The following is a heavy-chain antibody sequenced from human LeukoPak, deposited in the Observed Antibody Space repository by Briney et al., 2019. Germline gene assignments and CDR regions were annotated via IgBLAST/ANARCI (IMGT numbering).Heavy chain of an antibody. CDR2: IDHRGNT. D-gene: IGHD4-17*01. Sequence: SGTLSLTCAVSGDSISSTNWWNWVRQPPGKGLEWIGEIDHRGNTNYNPSLKSRVSISADKSKNQFSLKLTSVTAADTAVYYCARGYGPGYWGQEILVTVSA. J-gene: IGHJ4*02. V-gene: IGHV4-4*02. CDR1: GDSISSTNW. CDR3: ARGYGPGY.